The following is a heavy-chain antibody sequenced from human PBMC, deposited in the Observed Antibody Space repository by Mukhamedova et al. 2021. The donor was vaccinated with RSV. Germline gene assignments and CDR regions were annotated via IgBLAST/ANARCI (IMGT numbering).Heavy chain of an antibody. D-gene: IGHD5-24*01. CDR2: INSNSGGT. V-gene: IGHV1-2*02. CDR3: ARVPHGYNIPYFDY. Sequence: GQGPEWMGWINSNSGGTKYAQKFQGRVTMTRDTSISTAYLELTSLTSDDTAVYYCARVPHGYNIPYFDYWGQGTLVTVSS. J-gene: IGHJ4*02.